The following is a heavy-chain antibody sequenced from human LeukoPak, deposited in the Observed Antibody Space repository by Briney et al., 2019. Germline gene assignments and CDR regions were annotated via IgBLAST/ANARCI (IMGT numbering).Heavy chain of an antibody. CDR2: IYYSGST. J-gene: IGHJ6*02. Sequence: SETLSLTCTVSGGSISSGDYYWSWIRQPPGKGLEWIEYIYYSGSTYYNPSLKSRVTISVDTSKNQFSLKLSSVTAADTAVYYCARDRDTVMNYYYGMDVWGQGTTVTVSS. V-gene: IGHV4-30-4*08. CDR3: ARDRDTVMNYYYGMDV. D-gene: IGHD4-17*01. CDR1: GGSISSGDYY.